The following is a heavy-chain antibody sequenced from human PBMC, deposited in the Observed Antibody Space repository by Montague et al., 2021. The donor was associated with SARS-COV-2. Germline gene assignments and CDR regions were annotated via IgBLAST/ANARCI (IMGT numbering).Heavy chain of an antibody. D-gene: IGHD3-10*01. CDR1: GGSFSTYS. CDR2: IHHGGST. V-gene: IGHV4-34*01. CDR3: ARLGDGVVPSPILGVGPYYSYYYMDV. Sequence: SETLSLTCAVHGGSFSTYSWNWIRQPPGKGLEWIGEIHHGGSTNYNPSLKSRVTISADTSKAQFSLKLTSVAAADTAVYYCARLGDGVVPSPILGVGPYYSYYYMDVGGKGTTVT. J-gene: IGHJ6*03.